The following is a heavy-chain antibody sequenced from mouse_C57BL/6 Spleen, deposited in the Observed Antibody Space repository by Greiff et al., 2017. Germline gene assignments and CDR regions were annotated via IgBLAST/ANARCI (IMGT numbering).Heavy chain of an antibody. D-gene: IGHD3-3*01. CDR3: AKGGTGFAD. CDR2: INPNYGTT. J-gene: IGHJ3*01. Sequence: EVQLVESGPELVKPGASVKISCKASGYSFTDYNMNWVQQANGKSLEWIGVINPNYGTTSYNQKFKGKATLTVDQSSNTAYMQLNSLTSEDSAGYDCAKGGTGFADWGQGTLVTVSA. V-gene: IGHV1-39*01. CDR1: GYSFTDYN.